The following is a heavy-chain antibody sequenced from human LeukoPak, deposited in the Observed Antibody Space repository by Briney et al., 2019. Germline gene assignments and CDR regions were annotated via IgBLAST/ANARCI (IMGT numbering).Heavy chain of an antibody. J-gene: IGHJ5*02. CDR2: ISISARTI. CDR3: ARDFSTFCSSSSCANCFDP. V-gene: IGHV3-48*02. CDR1: GFTFSDFG. Sequence: GGSLRLTCIASGFTFSDFGMNWVRQAPGKGLEWVSYISISARTIYYIDPVKGRFTFSRDNAKNSLYLQMNSLRDEDTAVYYCARDFSTFCSSSSCANCFDPWGQGTLVTVSS. D-gene: IGHD2-2*01.